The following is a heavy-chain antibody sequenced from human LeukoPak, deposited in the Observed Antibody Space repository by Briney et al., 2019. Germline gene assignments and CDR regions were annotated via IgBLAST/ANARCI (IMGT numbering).Heavy chain of an antibody. D-gene: IGHD3-10*01. J-gene: IGHJ6*02. Sequence: PGGSLGLSCAASGFTFSSYWMSWVRQAPGKGLEWVANIKQDGSEKYYVDSVKGRLTISRDNAKNSLYLQMNSLRAEDTAVYYCARAGLLWFGESRMDVWGQGTTVTVSS. V-gene: IGHV3-7*01. CDR1: GFTFSSYW. CDR3: ARAGLLWFGESRMDV. CDR2: IKQDGSEK.